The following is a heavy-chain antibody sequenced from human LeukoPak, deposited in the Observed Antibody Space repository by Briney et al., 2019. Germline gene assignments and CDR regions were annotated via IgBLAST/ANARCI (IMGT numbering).Heavy chain of an antibody. Sequence: GGSLRLSRAASGFNFSIHWMTWVRQAPGKGLEWVANIPDDGSETNYVDSVKGRFIISRENDKHSLSLQMSSLREEDTALYYCARGWAAIPDWGQGTLVTVSS. D-gene: IGHD2-15*01. CDR3: ARGWAAIPD. CDR1: GFNFSIHW. V-gene: IGHV3-7*01. CDR2: IPDDGSET. J-gene: IGHJ1*01.